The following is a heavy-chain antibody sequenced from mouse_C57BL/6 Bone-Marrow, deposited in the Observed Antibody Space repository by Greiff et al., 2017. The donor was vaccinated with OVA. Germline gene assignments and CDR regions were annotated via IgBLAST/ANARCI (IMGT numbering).Heavy chain of an antibody. J-gene: IGHJ4*01. CDR1: GYTFTDYN. Sequence: VQLKESGPELVKPGASVKIPCKASGYTFTDYNMDWVKQSHGKSLEWIGDINPNNGGTIYNQKFKGKATLTVDKSSSTAYMELRSLTSEDTAVYYCARGRGPYAMDYWGQGTSVTVSS. V-gene: IGHV1-18*01. CDR2: INPNNGGT. CDR3: ARGRGPYAMDY.